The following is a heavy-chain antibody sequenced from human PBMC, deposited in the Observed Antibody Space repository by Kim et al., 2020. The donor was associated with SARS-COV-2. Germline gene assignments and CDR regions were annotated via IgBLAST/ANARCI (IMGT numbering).Heavy chain of an antibody. J-gene: IGHJ4*02. CDR3: ARGSKQWLVTPFDY. CDR1: GGSFSGYY. D-gene: IGHD6-19*01. CDR2: INHSGST. Sequence: SETLSLTCAVYGGSFSGYYWSWIRQPPGKGLEWIGEINHSGSTNYNPSLKSRVTISVDTSKNQFSLKLSSVTAADTAVYYCARGSKQWLVTPFDYWGQGT. V-gene: IGHV4-34*01.